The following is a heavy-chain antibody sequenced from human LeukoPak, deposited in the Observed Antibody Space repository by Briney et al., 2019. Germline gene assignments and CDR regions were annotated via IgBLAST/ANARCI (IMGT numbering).Heavy chain of an antibody. Sequence: SETLSLTCTVSGGSIRSSYYYWGWIRQPPGKGLEWIGGIYDSGSTYYNPSLKSRVTISVDTSKNQFSLKLSSVTAADTAVYYCARRGVGYCSSTSCRLRFLEWLLDYWGQGTLVTVSS. CDR1: GGSIRSSYYY. D-gene: IGHD2-2*01. J-gene: IGHJ4*02. CDR2: IYDSGST. CDR3: ARRGVGYCSSTSCRLRFLEWLLDY. V-gene: IGHV4-39*01.